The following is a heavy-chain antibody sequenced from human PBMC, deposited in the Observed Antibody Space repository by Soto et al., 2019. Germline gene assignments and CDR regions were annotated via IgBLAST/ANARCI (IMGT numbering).Heavy chain of an antibody. D-gene: IGHD2-15*01. CDR2: ISAYNGNT. V-gene: IGHV1-18*01. CDR1: GFTFTSSYC. CDR3: ARGPGGPAGPGDY. J-gene: IGHJ4*02. Sequence: GAPVKVSRQASGFTFTSSYCFTRGRQAPGQGLEWMGWISAYNGNTNYAQKLQGRVTMTTHTSTSTAYMELRSLRSDDTAVYYCARGPGGPAGPGDYWGQGTLVTVSS.